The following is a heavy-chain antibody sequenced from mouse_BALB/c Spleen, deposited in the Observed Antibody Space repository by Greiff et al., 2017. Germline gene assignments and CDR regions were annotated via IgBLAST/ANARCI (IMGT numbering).Heavy chain of an antibody. D-gene: IGHD2-3*01. CDR3: VPYDGYYAWFAY. CDR2: INPYNGAT. V-gene: IGHV1-26*01. Sequence: EVQLQQSGPELVKPGASVKISCKASGYSFTGYYMHWVKQSHVKSLEWIGRINPYNGATSYNQNFKDKASLTVDKSSSTAYMELHSLTSEDSAVYYCVPYDGYYAWFAYWGQGTLVTVSA. J-gene: IGHJ3*01. CDR1: GYSFTGYY.